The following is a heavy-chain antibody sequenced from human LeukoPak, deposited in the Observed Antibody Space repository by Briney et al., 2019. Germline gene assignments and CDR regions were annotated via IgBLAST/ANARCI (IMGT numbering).Heavy chain of an antibody. J-gene: IGHJ4*02. CDR2: INPRGGGT. CDR1: GYTFTSYY. CDR3: PRAWSVSYDILTGRKGGDY. D-gene: IGHD3-9*01. Sequence: GASVKVSCKASGYTFTSYYMHWVRQAPGQGLEWMGIINPRGGGTSYAQKFQGRVTMTRDTSTSTVYMDLSTLRSEDTAVYYCPRAWSVSYDILTGRKGGDYWGQGTLVTVSS. V-gene: IGHV1-46*01.